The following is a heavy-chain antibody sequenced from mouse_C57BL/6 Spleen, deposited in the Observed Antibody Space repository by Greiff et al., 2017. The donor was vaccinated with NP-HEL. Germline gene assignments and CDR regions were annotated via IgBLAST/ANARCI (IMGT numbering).Heavy chain of an antibody. Sequence: LQQSGAELVKPGASVKISCKASGYAFSSYWMNWVKQRPGKGLEWIGQIYTGDGDTNYNGKFKGKATLTADKSYSTAYMQISSLTYEDSAVYFCARLGLGRGAAWFAYWGQGTLVTVSA. CDR1: GYAFSSYW. J-gene: IGHJ3*01. V-gene: IGHV1-80*01. CDR2: IYTGDGDT. D-gene: IGHD4-1*01. CDR3: ARLGLGRGAAWFAY.